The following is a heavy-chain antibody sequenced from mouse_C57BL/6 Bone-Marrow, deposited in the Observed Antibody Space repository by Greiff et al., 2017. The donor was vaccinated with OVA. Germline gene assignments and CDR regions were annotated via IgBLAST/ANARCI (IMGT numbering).Heavy chain of an antibody. CDR1: GYTFTDYN. CDR3: ARGYGSGYWYFDV. J-gene: IGHJ1*03. D-gene: IGHD1-1*01. V-gene: IGHV1-18*01. CDR2: INPNDGGT. Sequence: EVQLQESGPELVKPGASVKIPCKASGYTFTDYNMDWVKQSHGKSLEWIGDINPNDGGTISNQKFKGQATLTVDKSSSTAYMELRSLTSDDTADYYWARGYGSGYWYFDVWGTGTTVTVSS.